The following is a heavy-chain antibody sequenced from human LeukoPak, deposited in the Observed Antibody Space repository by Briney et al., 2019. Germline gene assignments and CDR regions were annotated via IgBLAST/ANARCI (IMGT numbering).Heavy chain of an antibody. CDR3: GRIAINANNGMDV. Sequence: GGSLRLSCAASGFTFSDYYMSWIRQAPGKGLEWVSYISSSGSTIYYADSVKGRFTISRDNAKNSLYLQMNSLRAEDTAVYYCGRIAINANNGMDVWGQGTTVTVSS. V-gene: IGHV3-11*01. D-gene: IGHD1/OR15-1a*01. J-gene: IGHJ6*02. CDR2: ISSSGSTI. CDR1: GFTFSDYY.